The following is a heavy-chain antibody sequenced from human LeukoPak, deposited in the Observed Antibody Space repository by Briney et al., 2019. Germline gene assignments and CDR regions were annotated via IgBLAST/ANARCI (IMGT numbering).Heavy chain of an antibody. V-gene: IGHV3-7*03. J-gene: IGHJ4*02. CDR2: IKLDGSEK. D-gene: IGHD3-3*01. CDR3: VRDQYDTWSRRGNFDS. Sequence: TGGSLRLSCVASGFTFGKYWMSWVRQAPGKGLEWVANIKLDGSEKNYVDSVKGRFTISRDNTKNSLYLQMNSLRAEDTAVFYCVRDQYDTWSRRGNFDSWGQGTLVIVSS. CDR1: GFTFGKYW.